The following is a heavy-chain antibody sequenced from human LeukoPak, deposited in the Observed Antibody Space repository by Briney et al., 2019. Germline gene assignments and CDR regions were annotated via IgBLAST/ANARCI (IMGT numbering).Heavy chain of an antibody. D-gene: IGHD2/OR15-2a*01. CDR2: ISGSGATK. CDR1: GISFSEAY. CDR3: TRSPTATEDFFDF. J-gene: IGHJ4*02. Sequence: GGSLRLSCTASGISFSEAYMNWVRQAPGKGLEIVAHISGSGATKYYGDSVRGRFTVSRDNAKNSLYLQMDQLRRDDSAVYYCTRSPTATEDFFDFWGQGTVVAVSS. V-gene: IGHV3-11*01.